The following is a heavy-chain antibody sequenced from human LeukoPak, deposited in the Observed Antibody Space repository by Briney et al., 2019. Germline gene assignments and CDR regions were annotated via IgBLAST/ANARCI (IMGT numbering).Heavy chain of an antibody. Sequence: PSETLSLTCTVSGGSISSSSYYWGWIRQPPGKGLEWIGSIYYSGSTYYNPSLKSRVTISVDTSKNQFSLKLSFVTAADTAVYYWARDPQGGNGDSFDYGGRETLVPVP. J-gene: IGHJ4*02. CDR3: ARDPQGGNGDSFDY. CDR1: GGSISSSSYY. V-gene: IGHV4-39*07. CDR2: IYYSGST. D-gene: IGHD4-17*01.